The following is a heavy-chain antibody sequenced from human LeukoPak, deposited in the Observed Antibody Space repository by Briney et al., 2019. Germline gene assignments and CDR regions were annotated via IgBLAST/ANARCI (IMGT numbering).Heavy chain of an antibody. D-gene: IGHD2-2*01. CDR1: GGSISSYY. CDR2: IYTSGST. J-gene: IGHJ4*02. Sequence: PSETLSLTCTVSGGSISSYYWSWIRQPAGKGLEWIGRIYTSGSTNYNPSLKSRVTMSVDTSKNQFSLKLSSVTAADTAVYYCASHCSSTSCYGSDYWGQGTLVTVFS. CDR3: ASHCSSTSCYGSDY. V-gene: IGHV4-4*07.